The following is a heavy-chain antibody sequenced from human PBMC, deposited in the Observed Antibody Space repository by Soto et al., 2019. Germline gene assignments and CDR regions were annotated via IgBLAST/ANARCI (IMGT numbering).Heavy chain of an antibody. CDR2: VSSSGETT. Sequence: PGGSLRLSCAASKFTFSIYAMNWVRQAPGKGLEWVSSVSSSGETTHYADSVKGRFTISRDNSKNTVDLQMNSLRAEDTAVYYCAKTTTRNYFYAMDVWGQGTTVTVSS. CDR3: AKTTTRNYFYAMDV. D-gene: IGHD1-1*01. J-gene: IGHJ6*02. CDR1: KFTFSIYA. V-gene: IGHV3-23*01.